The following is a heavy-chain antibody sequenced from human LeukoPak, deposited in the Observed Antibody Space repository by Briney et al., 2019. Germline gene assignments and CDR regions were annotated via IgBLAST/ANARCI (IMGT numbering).Heavy chain of an antibody. CDR2: IIPIFGTA. Sequence: SVKVSCKASGGTFSSYAISWVRQAPGQGLEWMGGIIPIFGTANYAQKFQGRVTITADESTSTAYMELSSLRSEDTAVYYCARGTYSGPTSGDYWGQGTLVTVSS. CDR3: ARGTYSGPTSGDY. J-gene: IGHJ4*02. D-gene: IGHD3-16*01. CDR1: GGTFSSYA. V-gene: IGHV1-69*13.